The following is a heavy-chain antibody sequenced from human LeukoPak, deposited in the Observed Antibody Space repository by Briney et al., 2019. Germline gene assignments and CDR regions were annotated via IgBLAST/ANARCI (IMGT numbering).Heavy chain of an antibody. J-gene: IGHJ4*02. Sequence: GGSLRLSCAASGITFSYYWMHWVRHAPGKGLVWVSRIDADGTSATYADSVKGRVTISRDNAKNTLYLQMNSLRAEDTAVYYCAREGGYDPFEYWGQGTLVTVSS. CDR1: GITFSYYW. V-gene: IGHV3-74*01. CDR2: IDADGTSA. D-gene: IGHD5-12*01. CDR3: AREGGYDPFEY.